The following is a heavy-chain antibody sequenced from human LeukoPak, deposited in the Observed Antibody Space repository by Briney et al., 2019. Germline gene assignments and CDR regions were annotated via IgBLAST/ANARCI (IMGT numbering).Heavy chain of an antibody. CDR2: INSDGSST. J-gene: IGHJ3*01. D-gene: IGHD1-26*01. CDR1: GFTFSSYW. V-gene: IGHV3-74*01. CDR3: ATSWELNAFEL. Sequence: PGGSLRLSCAASGFTFSSYWMHWVRQAPGKGLVWVSRINSDGSSTSYADSVKGRFTISRDNSKNTLYLQMNSLRAEDTAVYYCATSWELNAFELWGQGTMVTVSS.